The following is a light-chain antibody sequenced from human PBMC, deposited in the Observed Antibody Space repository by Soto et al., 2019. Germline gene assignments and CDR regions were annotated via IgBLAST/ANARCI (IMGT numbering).Light chain of an antibody. Sequence: IQMTQSPSTLSASVGDRVTITCRASQSISSWLAWYQQKPGKAPKLLIYQASSLQSGVPSRFSGSGSETEFTLTSSSLLPDDFATYFCQQYKSYFRTFGQGTKVDIK. J-gene: IGKJ1*01. CDR1: QSISSW. V-gene: IGKV1-5*03. CDR3: QQYKSYFRT. CDR2: QAS.